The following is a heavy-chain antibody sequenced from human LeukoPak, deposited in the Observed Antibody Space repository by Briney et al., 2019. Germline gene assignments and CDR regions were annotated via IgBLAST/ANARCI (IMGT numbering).Heavy chain of an antibody. D-gene: IGHD5-24*01. V-gene: IGHV3-30-3*01. Sequence: GGSLRLSCAPSGFTFNDYAMHWVRQAPGKGLEWVAVISYDGSNKYYADSVKGRFTISRDNSKNTLYLQMNSLRAEDAAVYYCARERRWLQGDNWFDPWGQGTLVTVSS. CDR2: ISYDGSNK. J-gene: IGHJ5*02. CDR1: GFTFNDYA. CDR3: ARERRWLQGDNWFDP.